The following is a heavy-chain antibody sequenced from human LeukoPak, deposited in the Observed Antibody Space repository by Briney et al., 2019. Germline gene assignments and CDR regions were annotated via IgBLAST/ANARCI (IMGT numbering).Heavy chain of an antibody. CDR1: GFTFSSYW. CDR2: INSDGSST. V-gene: IGHV3-74*01. Sequence: PGGSLRLSCAASGFTFSSYWMHWVRQAPGKGLVWVSRINSDGSSTSYADSVKGRFTISRDNAKNTLYQQMNSLRAEDTAVYYCARDWRHYYDTGDIWGQGTMVTVSS. CDR3: ARDWRHYYDTGDI. J-gene: IGHJ3*02. D-gene: IGHD3-22*01.